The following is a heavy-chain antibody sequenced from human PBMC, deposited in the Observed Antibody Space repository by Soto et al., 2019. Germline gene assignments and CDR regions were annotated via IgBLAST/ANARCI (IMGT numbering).Heavy chain of an antibody. CDR2: IYYSGST. CDR3: AREGYYGSGSYYPRTDFDY. J-gene: IGHJ4*02. V-gene: IGHV4-59*01. Sequence: PSETLSLTCTVSGGSISSYYWSWIRQPPGKGLEWIGYIYYSGSTNYNPSLKSRVTISVDTSKNQFSLKLSSVTAADTAVYYCAREGYYGSGSYYPRTDFDYWGQGTLVTVSS. CDR1: GGSISSYY. D-gene: IGHD3-10*01.